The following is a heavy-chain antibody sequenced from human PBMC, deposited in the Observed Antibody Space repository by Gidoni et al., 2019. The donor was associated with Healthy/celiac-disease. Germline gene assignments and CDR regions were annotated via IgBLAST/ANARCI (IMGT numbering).Heavy chain of an antibody. Sequence: EVQLVQSGAEVKKPGESLKISCKGSGYSFTSYWIGWVRQRPGKGLEWMGIIYPGDSDTRYSPSFQGQVTISADKSISTAYLQWSSLKASDTAMYYCARQRPIAVAGTYYYYYGMDVWGQGTTVTVSS. CDR2: IYPGDSDT. J-gene: IGHJ6*02. CDR1: GYSFTSYW. D-gene: IGHD6-19*01. V-gene: IGHV5-51*01. CDR3: ARQRPIAVAGTYYYYYGMDV.